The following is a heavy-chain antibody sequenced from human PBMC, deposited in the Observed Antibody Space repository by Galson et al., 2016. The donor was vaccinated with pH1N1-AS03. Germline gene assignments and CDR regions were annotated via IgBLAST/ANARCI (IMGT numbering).Heavy chain of an antibody. Sequence: TLSLPCSVSGDSISSNNYFWSWIRQPAGKGLEWIGRLSSLGTANYNPSLESRVSISVDASKNQFSLKLNSKTAADAAVYYCARDEIWGRHDYLFHYWGQGALVTVSS. CDR1: GDSISSNNYF. CDR2: LSSLGTA. V-gene: IGHV4-61*02. CDR3: ARDEIWGRHDYLFHY. J-gene: IGHJ4*02. D-gene: IGHD3-16*01.